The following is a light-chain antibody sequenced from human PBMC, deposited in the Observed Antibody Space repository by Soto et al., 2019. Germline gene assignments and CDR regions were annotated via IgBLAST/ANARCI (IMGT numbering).Light chain of an antibody. CDR2: AAS. CDR3: QKCKTAPFT. V-gene: IGKV1-27*01. Sequence: DIHMTQSPSSLSAFVVDIGTMSFLASQGIDNFLAWYQQKPGKIPKLLIYAASTLQSGVPSRFSGSGSGTDFILTISSLQPEDVATYYCQKCKTAPFTFGGGTKVDIK. J-gene: IGKJ4*01. CDR1: QGIDNF.